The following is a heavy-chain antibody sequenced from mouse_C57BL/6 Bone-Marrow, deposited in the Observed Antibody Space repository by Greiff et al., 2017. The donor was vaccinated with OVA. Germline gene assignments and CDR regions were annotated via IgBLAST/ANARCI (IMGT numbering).Heavy chain of an antibody. CDR3: ASAVFAY. CDR1: GTPFPASW. CDR2: MDPSDSYT. V-gene: IGHV1-50*01. J-gene: IGHJ3*01. Sequence: QVQLQQPGVELLKPGASLKCSAKASGTPFPASWMRWLKQSPGQGLEWIGEMDPSDSYTNYNQKFKGKATLTVDTSSSTAYMQLSSLTSEDSAVYYCASAVFAYWGQGTLVTVSA.